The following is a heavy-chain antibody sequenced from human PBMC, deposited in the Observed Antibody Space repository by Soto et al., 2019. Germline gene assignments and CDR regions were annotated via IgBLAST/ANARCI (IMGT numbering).Heavy chain of an antibody. CDR1: GYGFTTYG. CDR2: ISAHNGNT. V-gene: IGHV1-18*01. Sequence: QVHLVQSGAEVKKPGASVKVSCKGSGYGFTTYGITWVRQAPGQGLEWMAWISAHNGNTNYAQKLQGRVTVTRDTTRSTAYVELRRMRYDDAAGYYCARGRYGDYWGQGALVTVSS. D-gene: IGHD1-1*01. J-gene: IGHJ4*02. CDR3: ARGRYGDY.